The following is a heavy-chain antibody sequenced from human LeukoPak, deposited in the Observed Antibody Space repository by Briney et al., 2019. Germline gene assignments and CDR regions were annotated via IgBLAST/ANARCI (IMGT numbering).Heavy chain of an antibody. D-gene: IGHD2-2*01. CDR1: GGSISSGDYY. J-gene: IGHJ5*02. CDR2: IYYSGST. V-gene: IGHV4-30-4*08. CDR3: ARVRCSSTSCRKGRDKWFDP. Sequence: SETLSLTCTVSGGSISSGDYYWRWIRQPPGKGLEWIGYIYYSGSTYYNPSLKSRVTISVDTSKNQFSLKLSSVTAADTAVYYCARVRCSSTSCRKGRDKWFDPWGQGTLVTVSS.